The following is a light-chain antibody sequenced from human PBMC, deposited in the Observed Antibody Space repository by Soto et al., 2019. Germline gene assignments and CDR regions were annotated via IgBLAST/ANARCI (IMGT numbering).Light chain of an antibody. CDR1: QSISSW. J-gene: IGKJ3*01. Sequence: DIQMTQSPSTLSASVGDRVTITCRASQSISSWLAWYQQKPGKAPKLLIYDASSLESGVPSRFSGSGSGTEFTLTISSLQPDDFATYYCQQDNGFTFGPGTKVDIK. V-gene: IGKV1-5*01. CDR2: DAS. CDR3: QQDNGFT.